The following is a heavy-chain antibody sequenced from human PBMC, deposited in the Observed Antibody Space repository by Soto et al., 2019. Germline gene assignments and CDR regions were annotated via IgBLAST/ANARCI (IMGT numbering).Heavy chain of an antibody. Sequence: SETLSLTCTVSGGSISSSSYYWGWIRQPPGKGLEWIGSIYYSGSTYYNPSLKSRVTISVDTSKNQFSLKLSSVTAADTAVYYCARHLSGSGEDGMDVWGQGTTVTVSS. D-gene: IGHD3-10*01. CDR3: ARHLSGSGEDGMDV. V-gene: IGHV4-39*01. J-gene: IGHJ6*02. CDR1: GGSISSSSYY. CDR2: IYYSGST.